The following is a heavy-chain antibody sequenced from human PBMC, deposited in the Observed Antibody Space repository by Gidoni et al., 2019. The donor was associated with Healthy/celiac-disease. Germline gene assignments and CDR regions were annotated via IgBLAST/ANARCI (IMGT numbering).Heavy chain of an antibody. D-gene: IGHD3-3*01. CDR2: ISGSGGST. J-gene: IGHJ4*02. CDR3: AKTLEGNLEWSFDY. CDR1: GFTFGSYA. V-gene: IGHV3-23*01. Sequence: EVQLLESGGGLVQPGGSLRLSCAASGFTFGSYAMSWVRQAPGKGLGWVSAISGSGGSTYYADSVKGRFTISRDNSKNTLYLQMNSLRAEDTAVYYCAKTLEGNLEWSFDYWGQGTLVTVSS.